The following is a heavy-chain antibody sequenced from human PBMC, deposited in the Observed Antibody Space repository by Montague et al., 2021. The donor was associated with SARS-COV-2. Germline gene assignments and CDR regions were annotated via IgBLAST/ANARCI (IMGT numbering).Heavy chain of an antibody. D-gene: IGHD3-10*01. V-gene: IGHV4-4*07. CDR2: IYASGNT. CDR1: GGSISNYY. Sequence: SETLSLTCTVSGGSISNYYWSWIRQPAGKGLVLIGRIYASGNTNYNPSLKSRVTMSVDTSKNQFSLKLSSVTAADTAVYYCARDRPRSYYYDSVTYTWGGYGMDVWGQGTTVTVSS. CDR3: ARDRPRSYYYDSVTYTWGGYGMDV. J-gene: IGHJ6*02.